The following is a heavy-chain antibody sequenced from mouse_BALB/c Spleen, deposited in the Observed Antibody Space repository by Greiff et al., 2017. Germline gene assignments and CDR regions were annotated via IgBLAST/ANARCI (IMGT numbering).Heavy chain of an antibody. V-gene: IGHV1-87*01. Sequence: VQLQQSGAELARPGASVKLSCKASGYTFTSYWMQWVKQRPGQGLEWIGAIYPGDGDTRYTQKFKGKATLTADKSSSTAYMQLSSLASEDSAVYYCARQGGLFDYWGQGTTLTVSS. D-gene: IGHD3-2*01. J-gene: IGHJ2*01. CDR2: IYPGDGDT. CDR1: GYTFTSYW. CDR3: ARQGGLFDY.